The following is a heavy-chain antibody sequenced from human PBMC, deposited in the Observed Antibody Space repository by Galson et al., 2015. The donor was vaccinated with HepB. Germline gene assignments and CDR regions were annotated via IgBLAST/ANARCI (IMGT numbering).Heavy chain of an antibody. Sequence: SLRLSCAASGFTFSSYSMNWVRQAPGKGLEWVSYISSSSTNMYYADSVMGRFTISTDNAKNSLYLQMNSLRDDDTAVYYCARDNNYDFWSGYAASYYYYMDGWGKGTTVTVSS. CDR3: ARDNNYDFWSGYAASYYYYMDG. J-gene: IGHJ6*03. D-gene: IGHD3-3*01. CDR1: GFTFSSYS. V-gene: IGHV3-48*02. CDR2: ISSSSTNM.